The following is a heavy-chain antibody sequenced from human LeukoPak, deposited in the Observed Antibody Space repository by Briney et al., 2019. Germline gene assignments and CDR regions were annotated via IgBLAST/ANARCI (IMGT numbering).Heavy chain of an antibody. CDR1: GGSFSGYY. J-gene: IGHJ4*02. V-gene: IGHV4-34*01. Sequence: SETLSLTCAVYGGSFSGYYWSWIRQPPGKGLEWIGEINHSGSTNYNPSIKSRVTISVDTSKNQFSLKLSSVTAADTAVYYCASRDYNDYGDSSAPDFDYWGQGTLVTVSS. CDR3: ASRDYNDYGDSSAPDFDY. D-gene: IGHD4-17*01. CDR2: INHSGST.